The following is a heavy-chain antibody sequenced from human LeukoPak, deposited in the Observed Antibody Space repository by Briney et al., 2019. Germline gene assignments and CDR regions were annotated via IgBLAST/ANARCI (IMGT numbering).Heavy chain of an antibody. CDR2: IRQDGGET. D-gene: IGHD6-6*01. CDR3: ARVPMIAARPRYFQH. J-gene: IGHJ1*01. Sequence: PGGSLRFSCEASGLTFSRDWMGWVRQAPGKGLEWVANIRQDGGETYYGDSVKGRFIISRDNAKNSLFLQMNRLRAEDTAVYYCARVPMIAARPRYFQHWGQGTLVTVSS. V-gene: IGHV3-7*01. CDR1: GLTFSRDW.